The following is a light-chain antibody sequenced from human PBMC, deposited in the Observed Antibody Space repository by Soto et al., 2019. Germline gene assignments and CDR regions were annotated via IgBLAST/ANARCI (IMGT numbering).Light chain of an antibody. J-gene: IGKJ4*01. Sequence: EIVLTQSPGTLSLSPGERATLSCRASQSVRSSELAWYQQKPGQAPRLLIYGASTRATAIPDRVSGSGSGTDFTLTISRLEPEDFAVYYCQQYGSSPLTFGGGTKVEFK. V-gene: IGKV3-20*01. CDR2: GAS. CDR1: QSVRSSE. CDR3: QQYGSSPLT.